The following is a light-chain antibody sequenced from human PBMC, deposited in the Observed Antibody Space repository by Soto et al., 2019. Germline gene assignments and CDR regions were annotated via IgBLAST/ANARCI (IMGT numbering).Light chain of an antibody. Sequence: QSALTQPASVSGSPGQSITISCTGTSSDVGRYNYVSWYQQYPDKAPKLMIYDVTNRPSGVSDRFSGSKSGNTASLTISGLQAEDEADYYCNSYTSSDIVVFGGGTQLTVL. V-gene: IGLV2-14*03. CDR3: NSYTSSDIVV. CDR2: DVT. CDR1: SSDVGRYNY. J-gene: IGLJ2*01.